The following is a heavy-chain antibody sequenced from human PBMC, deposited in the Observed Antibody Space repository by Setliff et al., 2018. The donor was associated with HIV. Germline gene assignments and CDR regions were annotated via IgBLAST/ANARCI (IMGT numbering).Heavy chain of an antibody. D-gene: IGHD6-13*01. CDR2: IFYSETVYYGGRT. CDR3: ARDPRSSWYDDASDI. J-gene: IGHJ3*02. CDR1: GDSISSNNYY. Sequence: SETLSLTCTVSGDSISSNNYYWGWIRQPPGKGPEWIGSIFYSETVYYGGRTYYSPSLKSRVTMSVDTSKNQFSLKLSSVTAADTAVYYCARDPRSSWYDDASDIWGQGTMVTVSS. V-gene: IGHV4-39*07.